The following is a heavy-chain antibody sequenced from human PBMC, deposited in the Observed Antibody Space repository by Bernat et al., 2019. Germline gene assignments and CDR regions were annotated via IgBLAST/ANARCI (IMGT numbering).Heavy chain of an antibody. CDR1: GFTFSSYA. CDR2: ISGSGGST. Sequence: EVQLLESGGGLVQPGGSLRLSCAASGFTFSSYAMSWVRQAPGKGLEWVSAISGSGGSTYYADSVKDRFTISRDNSKNTLYLQMKSLRAEDTVVYYCATVFSWDYGDSHWYFDLWGRGTLVTVSS. J-gene: IGHJ2*01. D-gene: IGHD4-17*01. V-gene: IGHV3-23*01. CDR3: ATVFSWDYGDSHWYFDL.